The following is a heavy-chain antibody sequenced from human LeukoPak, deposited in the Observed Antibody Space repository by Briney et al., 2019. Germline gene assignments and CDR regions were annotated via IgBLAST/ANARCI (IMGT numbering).Heavy chain of an antibody. Sequence: GASVKVSCKASGYTFTGYYMRWVRQAPGQGLEWMGWINPNSGGTNYAQKFQGWVTMTRDTSISTAYMELNRLRSDDTAVYYCARGTRSVVVVPAASLDYWGQGTLVTVSS. CDR1: GYTFTGYY. CDR3: ARGTRSVVVVPAASLDY. D-gene: IGHD2-2*01. V-gene: IGHV1-2*04. J-gene: IGHJ4*02. CDR2: INPNSGGT.